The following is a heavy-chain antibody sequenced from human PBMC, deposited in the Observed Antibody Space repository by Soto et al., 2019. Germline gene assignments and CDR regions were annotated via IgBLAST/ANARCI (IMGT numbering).Heavy chain of an antibody. D-gene: IGHD6-19*01. CDR1: GGSFSGYY. CDR2: INHSGST. Sequence: QVQLQQWGAGLLKPSETLSLTCAVYGGSFSGYYWSWIRQPPGKGLEWIGEINHSGSTNYNPSLKSRVTISVDTSKNQFSLKLSSVTAADTAVYYCARAKAVAGTFWYFDLWGRGTLVTVSS. J-gene: IGHJ2*01. CDR3: ARAKAVAGTFWYFDL. V-gene: IGHV4-34*01.